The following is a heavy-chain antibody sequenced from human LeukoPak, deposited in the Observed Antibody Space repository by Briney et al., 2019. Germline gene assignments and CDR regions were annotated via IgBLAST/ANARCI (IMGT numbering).Heavy chain of an antibody. Sequence: GGSLRLSCVPSGFRLSSDNMNWVRPAPGKGLEWVSYISSSSSTIYYTDSVKGRFTISRDNAKNSLYLQMNSLRDEDTAVYYCARGMTVAGTYFDYWGQGTLVTVSS. CDR2: ISSSSSTI. D-gene: IGHD6-19*01. J-gene: IGHJ4*02. CDR3: ARGMTVAGTYFDY. V-gene: IGHV3-48*02. CDR1: GFRLSSDN.